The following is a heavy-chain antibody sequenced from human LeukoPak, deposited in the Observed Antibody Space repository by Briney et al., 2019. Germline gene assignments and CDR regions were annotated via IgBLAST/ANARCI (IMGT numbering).Heavy chain of an antibody. CDR3: ARGGYNNGWMKQATDH. V-gene: IGHV4-39*07. D-gene: IGHD6-19*01. J-gene: IGHJ5*02. Sequence: SETLSLTCTVSGGSISSSSYYWSWSRQPPGKGLEWIGEINHTGVTNSNPSLKSRLHMSVDTSKRQFSLKLNSVTAADTAVYYCARGGYNNGWMKQATDHWSQGTLVTVSS. CDR1: GGSISSSSYY. CDR2: INHTGVT.